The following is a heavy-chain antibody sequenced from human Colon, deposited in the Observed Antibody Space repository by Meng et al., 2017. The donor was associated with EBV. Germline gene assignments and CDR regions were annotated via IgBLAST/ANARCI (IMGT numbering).Heavy chain of an antibody. Sequence: EVQLVESGGGLVKPGGSLSLSCAASGFSFSSYNMNWVRQAPGKGLEWVASISETSTEIHYADSVKGRVSVSRDNAKNSLYLQMNSLRAEDTAVYYCATYMYFYRDFDYWGQGTLVTVSS. CDR2: ISETSTEI. D-gene: IGHD3-10*01. J-gene: IGHJ4*02. V-gene: IGHV3-21*02. CDR3: ATYMYFYRDFDY. CDR1: GFSFSSYN.